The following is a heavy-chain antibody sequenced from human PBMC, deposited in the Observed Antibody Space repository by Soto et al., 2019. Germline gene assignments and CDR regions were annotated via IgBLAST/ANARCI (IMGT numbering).Heavy chain of an antibody. V-gene: IGHV3-23*01. CDR1: GFTFSSHG. CDR2: INGGGGLT. CDR3: VKGSGNVEMAIDS. Sequence: EVQLLESGGTVVQPGGSLRLSCAASGFTFSSHGMTWVRQAPGKGLEWVSAINGGGGLTYYGNSVKGRFTISRDNSNNPLYLTMTNLRADDTAVYYCVKGSGNVEMAIDSWGQGVLVAVSS. D-gene: IGHD5-12*01. J-gene: IGHJ4*02.